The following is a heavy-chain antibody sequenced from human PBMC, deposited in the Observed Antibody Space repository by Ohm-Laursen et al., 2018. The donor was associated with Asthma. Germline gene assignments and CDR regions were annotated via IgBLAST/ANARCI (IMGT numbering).Heavy chain of an antibody. V-gene: IGHV3-74*01. CDR2: LFPDGRRT. D-gene: IGHD5-24*01. CDR3: ARGSLEGLQ. CDR1: GFSLSDYF. Sequence: SLRLSCAASGFSLSDYFLHWVRQGPGEGLVWISHLFPDGRRTNYADSVKGRSTISRDDAENTLYLQMNSLRADDSAVYYCARGSLEGLQWGQGTLVTVSS. J-gene: IGHJ4*02.